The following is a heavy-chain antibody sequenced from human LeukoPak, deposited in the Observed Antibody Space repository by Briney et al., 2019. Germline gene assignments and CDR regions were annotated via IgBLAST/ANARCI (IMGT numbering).Heavy chain of an antibody. CDR2: ISAYNGNT. CDR1: GGTLSSYA. Sequence: GASVKVSCKASGGTLSSYAISWVRQAPGQGLEWMGWISAYNGNTNYAQKLQGRVTMTTDTSTSTAYMELRSLRSDDTAVYYCARVTMDLYYYGMDVWGQGTTVTVSS. V-gene: IGHV1-18*01. J-gene: IGHJ6*02. D-gene: IGHD3-10*01. CDR3: ARVTMDLYYYGMDV.